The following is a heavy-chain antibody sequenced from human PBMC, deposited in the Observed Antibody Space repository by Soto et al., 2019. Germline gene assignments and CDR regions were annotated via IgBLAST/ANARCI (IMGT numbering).Heavy chain of an antibody. CDR2: IYYSGST. J-gene: IGHJ6*02. CDR1: GGSISSSSYY. V-gene: IGHV4-39*01. CDR3: ARPGWCSVPAEAYGMDV. Sequence: PSETLSLTCTVSGGSISSSSYYWGWIRQPPGKGLEWIGSIYYSGSTYYNPSLKSRVTISVDTSKNQFSLKLSSVTAADTAVYYCARPGWCSVPAEAYGMDVWGQGTTVTVSS. D-gene: IGHD2-2*01.